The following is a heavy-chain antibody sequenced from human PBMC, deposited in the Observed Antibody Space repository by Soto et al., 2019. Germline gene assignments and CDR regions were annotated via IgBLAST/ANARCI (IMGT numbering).Heavy chain of an antibody. CDR3: ARESGRYCSGGSCLGPLFDP. CDR1: GGSIRSGGYY. J-gene: IGHJ5*02. V-gene: IGHV4-31*03. CDR2: IYYSGST. Sequence: PSQPMSHPSTVSGGSIRSGGYYWSWIRQHPGKGLEWIGYIYYSGSTYYNPSLKSRVTISVDTSKNQFSLKLSSVTAADTAVYYCARESGRYCSGGSCLGPLFDPWGQGTLVTVSS. D-gene: IGHD2-15*01.